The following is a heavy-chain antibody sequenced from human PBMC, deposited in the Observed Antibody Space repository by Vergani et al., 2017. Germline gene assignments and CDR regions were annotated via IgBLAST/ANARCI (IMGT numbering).Heavy chain of an antibody. Sequence: QVQLQESGPGLVKPSQTLSLTCTVSGGSISSGSYYWSWIRQPAGKGLEWIGRIYTSGSTNYNPSLKSRGTISVDTSKNQFSLKLSSVTAADTAVYYCAREREGFCSSTSCSPFDPWGQGTLVTVSS. V-gene: IGHV4-61*02. J-gene: IGHJ5*02. CDR1: GGSISSGSYY. CDR3: AREREGFCSSTSCSPFDP. CDR2: IYTSGST. D-gene: IGHD2-2*01.